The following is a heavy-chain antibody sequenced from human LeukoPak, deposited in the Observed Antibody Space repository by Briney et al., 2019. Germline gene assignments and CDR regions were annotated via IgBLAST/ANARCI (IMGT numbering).Heavy chain of an antibody. CDR3: AAGGASSCGGDCPIS. CDR1: GFTVISSP. Sequence: SVKVSCKASGFTVISSPVQWVRQARGRRLEWIGWIVVGGGNTNYAQRFQERVTISRDMSTSTTYMELSSLRSEDTAVYYCAAGGASSCGGDCPISWGQGTLVTVSS. CDR2: IVVGGGNT. J-gene: IGHJ4*02. D-gene: IGHD2-21*01. V-gene: IGHV1-58*01.